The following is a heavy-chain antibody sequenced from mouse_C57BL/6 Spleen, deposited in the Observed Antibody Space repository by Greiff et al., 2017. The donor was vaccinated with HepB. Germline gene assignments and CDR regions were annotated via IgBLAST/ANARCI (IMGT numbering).Heavy chain of an antibody. CDR2: IDPSDSYT. CDR3: ATTYGYDRVDY. J-gene: IGHJ2*01. V-gene: IGHV1-59*01. Sequence: QVQLQQPGAELVRPGTSVKLSCKASGYTFTSYWMHWVKQRPGQGLEWIGVIDPSDSYTNYNQKFKGKATLTVDTSSSTAYMQLSSLTSEDSAVYYCATTYGYDRVDYWGQGTTLTVSS. D-gene: IGHD2-2*01. CDR1: GYTFTSYW.